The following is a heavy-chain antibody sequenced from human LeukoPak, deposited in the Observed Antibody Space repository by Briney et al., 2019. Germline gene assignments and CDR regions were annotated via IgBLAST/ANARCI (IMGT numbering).Heavy chain of an antibody. CDR2: ISGSGGST. CDR1: GFTFSSYG. CDR3: AKSIVVVVATYFQH. D-gene: IGHD2-15*01. V-gene: IGHV3-23*01. J-gene: IGHJ1*01. Sequence: PGGSLRLSCAASGFTFSSYGMSWVRQAPGKGLEWVSAISGSGGSTYYADSVKGRFTISRDNSKNTLYLQMNSLRAEDTAVYYCAKSIVVVVATYFQHWGQGTLVTVSS.